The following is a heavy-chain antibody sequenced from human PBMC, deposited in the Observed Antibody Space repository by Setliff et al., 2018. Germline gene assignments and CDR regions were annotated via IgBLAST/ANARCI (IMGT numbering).Heavy chain of an antibody. CDR1: GYTFTSYA. D-gene: IGHD2-2*01. CDR2: INAGNGNT. Sequence: ASVKVSCKASGYTFTSYAMHWVRQAPGQRLEWMGWINAGNGNTKYPQKFQGRVTITADESTSTAYMELSSLRSGDTAVYYCARGEDIVVVPAGFDDYSNYEDYYYGMDVWGQGTTVTVSS. V-gene: IGHV1-3*01. CDR3: ARGEDIVVVPAGFDDYSNYEDYYYGMDV. J-gene: IGHJ6*02.